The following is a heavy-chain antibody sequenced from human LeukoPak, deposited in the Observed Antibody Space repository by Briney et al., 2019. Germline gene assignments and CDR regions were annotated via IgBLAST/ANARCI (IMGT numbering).Heavy chain of an antibody. CDR1: GASFSSYY. CDR2: INHRGST. J-gene: IGHJ4*02. V-gene: IGHV4-34*01. D-gene: IGHD3-9*01. CDR3: ARPGVLRYFDWLSSTRYYFDY. Sequence: SETLSLTCTVPGASFSSYYWSWLRQPPGKGLEGIGEINHRGSTNYNPSLKSRVTISVDTSKNQFSLKLRSVTAADTAVYYCARPGVLRYFDWLSSTRYYFDYWGQGTLVTVSS.